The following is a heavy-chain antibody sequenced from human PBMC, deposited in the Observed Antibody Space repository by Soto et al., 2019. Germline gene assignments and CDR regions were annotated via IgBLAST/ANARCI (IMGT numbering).Heavy chain of an antibody. Sequence: SETLSLTCAFSGCSISSGGYSLSWIRQPPGKGLEWIGYIYHSGSTYYNPSLKSRVTISVDRSKNQFSLKLSSVTAADTAVYYCARGDVVAIDYWGQGTLVTVSS. D-gene: IGHD2-21*01. CDR1: GCSISSGGYS. CDR3: ARGDVVAIDY. V-gene: IGHV4-30-2*01. J-gene: IGHJ4*02. CDR2: IYHSGST.